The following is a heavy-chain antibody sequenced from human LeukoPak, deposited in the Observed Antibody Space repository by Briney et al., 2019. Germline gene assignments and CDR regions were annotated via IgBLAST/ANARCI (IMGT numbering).Heavy chain of an antibody. J-gene: IGHJ3*02. Sequence: GESLKISCKGSGYSFTSYWIGWVRQMPGKGLEWMGIIYPGDSDTRYSPSFQGQVTISADKSISTAYLRWSSLKASDTAMYYCARLPVILSNAFDIWGQGTMVTVSS. CDR3: ARLPVILSNAFDI. CDR1: GYSFTSYW. V-gene: IGHV5-51*01. D-gene: IGHD2-15*01. CDR2: IYPGDSDT.